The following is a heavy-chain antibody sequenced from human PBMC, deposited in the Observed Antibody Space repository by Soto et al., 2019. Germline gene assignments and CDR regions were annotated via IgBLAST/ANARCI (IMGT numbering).Heavy chain of an antibody. CDR2: ISSSGSTI. V-gene: IGHV3-11*01. CDR1: GFTFSDYY. D-gene: IGHD3-9*01. Sequence: KPGGSLRLSCAASGFTFSDYYMSWIRQAPGKGLEWVSYISSSGSTIYYADSVKGRFTISRDNAKNSLYLQMNSLRAEDTAVYYCARDGGPVDYDILTGYSPFDYWGQGALVTVSS. CDR3: ARDGGPVDYDILTGYSPFDY. J-gene: IGHJ4*02.